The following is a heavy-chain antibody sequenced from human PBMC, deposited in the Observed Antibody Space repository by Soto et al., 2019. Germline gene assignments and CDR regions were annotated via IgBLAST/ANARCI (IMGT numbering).Heavy chain of an antibody. CDR3: ARTNQAGYSSSWYWFDP. CDR1: GGSISSYY. V-gene: IGHV4-59*01. J-gene: IGHJ5*02. D-gene: IGHD6-13*01. Sequence: PSETLSLTCTVSGGSISSYYWSWIRQPPGKGLEWIGYIYYSGSTNYNPSLKSRVTISVDTSKNQFSLKLSSVTAADTAVYYCARTNQAGYSSSWYWFDPWGQGTLVTGSS. CDR2: IYYSGST.